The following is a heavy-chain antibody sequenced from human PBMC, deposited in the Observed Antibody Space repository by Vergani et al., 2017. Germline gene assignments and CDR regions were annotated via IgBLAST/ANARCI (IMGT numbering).Heavy chain of an antibody. J-gene: IGHJ4*02. V-gene: IGHV4-38-2*01. Sequence: QVQLQESGPGLVKPSETLSLTCAVSGFSIDNGYYWDWILQPPGKGLEWIGSIYRTGRTHFNPSLKSRVTISVDTSNNHFSLRLNSLTAADTAVYYCARRSGIVYDIFSGTQYFIDFWGQGTLVTVSS. CDR3: ARRSGIVYDIFSGTQYFIDF. CDR2: IYRTGRT. D-gene: IGHD3-9*01. CDR1: GFSIDNGYY.